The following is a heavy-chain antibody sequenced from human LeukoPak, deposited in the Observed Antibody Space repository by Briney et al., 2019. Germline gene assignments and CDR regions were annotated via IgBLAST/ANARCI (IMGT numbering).Heavy chain of an antibody. CDR2: ISSSSSYM. J-gene: IGHJ4*02. V-gene: IGHV3-21*01. Sequence: PGGSLRLSCAASGFTFSSYSMNWVRQAPGKGLEWVSSISSSSSYMYYADSVKGRFTISRDNAKNSLYLQMNSLRAEDTAVYYCARGPPGPREPFDYWGQGTLVTVSS. CDR1: GFTFSSYS. D-gene: IGHD1-14*01. CDR3: ARGPPGPREPFDY.